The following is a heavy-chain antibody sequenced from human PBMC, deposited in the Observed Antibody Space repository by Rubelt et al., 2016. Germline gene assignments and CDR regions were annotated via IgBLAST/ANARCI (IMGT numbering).Heavy chain of an antibody. J-gene: IGHJ4*02. D-gene: IGHD3-3*01. Sequence: QLQLQESGPGLVKPSETLSLTCTVSGGSISSSSYYWGWIRQPPGKGLEWIGSIYYSGSTYYNPSLKGRCTISVDTSRNQFSLKLSAVTAADTAVYDCASEESYYDFWSGYYLHYWGQGTLVTVSS. V-gene: IGHV4-39*07. CDR3: ASEESYYDFWSGYYLHY. CDR2: IYYSGST. CDR1: GGSISSSSYY.